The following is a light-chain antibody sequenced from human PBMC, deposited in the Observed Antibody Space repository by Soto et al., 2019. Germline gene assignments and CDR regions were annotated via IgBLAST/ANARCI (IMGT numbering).Light chain of an antibody. Sequence: GRATTPDNLFGTPGERVSLSFWASQHASQTLAWYQQKPGQAPRLLIYGASTRATGTPATFSGSGSGRQFTLTFSSLQSEASPVYYCQQYSNWPHTFGQGTRLEIK. CDR2: GAS. V-gene: IGKV3-15*01. CDR3: QQYSNWPHT. J-gene: IGKJ5*01. CDR1: QHASQT.